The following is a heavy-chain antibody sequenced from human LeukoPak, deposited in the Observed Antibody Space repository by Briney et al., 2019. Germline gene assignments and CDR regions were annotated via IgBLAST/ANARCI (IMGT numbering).Heavy chain of an antibody. Sequence: GGSLRLSCTASGFTFSNAGMNCVRQAPGKGLEWVGRIKTKSEGGTTDYAAPAKGRFTISRDDSKNALFLQMDSLKSDDTAMYYCTTEFKELGSFFYFYYMDVWGTGTTVTISS. CDR3: TTEFKELGSFFYFYYMDV. V-gene: IGHV3-15*01. CDR2: IKTKSEGGTT. CDR1: GFTFSNAG. J-gene: IGHJ6*03. D-gene: IGHD3-10*01.